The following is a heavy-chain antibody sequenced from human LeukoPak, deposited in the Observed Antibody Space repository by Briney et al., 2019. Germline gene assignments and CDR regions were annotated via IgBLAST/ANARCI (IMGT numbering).Heavy chain of an antibody. J-gene: IGHJ4*02. Sequence: PGGSLRLSCAASGFTFSSYAMSWVRQAPGKGLEWVSAISGSGGSTYYADSVKGRFTISRDNAKNTLYLQMNSLRAEDTAVYYCARDLGLRYCSSTSCYGADYWGQGTLVTVSS. D-gene: IGHD2-2*01. CDR2: ISGSGGST. V-gene: IGHV3-23*01. CDR3: ARDLGLRYCSSTSCYGADY. CDR1: GFTFSSYA.